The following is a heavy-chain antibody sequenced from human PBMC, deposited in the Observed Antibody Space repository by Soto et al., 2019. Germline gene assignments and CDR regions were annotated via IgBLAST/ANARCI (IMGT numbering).Heavy chain of an antibody. CDR2: IYYSGSS. V-gene: IGHV4-39*07. CDR1: GGSISSSSYY. D-gene: IGHD3-22*01. CDR3: ARDLYYYDSSGYYFDY. Sequence: SETLSLTCTVSGGSISSSSYYWVWLRQPPGQERVWIGSIYYSGSSYYNPYLKGRVTISVDTSKNLFSLKVGSVTVEDTAVYYCARDLYYYDSSGYYFDYWGQGTLVTVSS. J-gene: IGHJ4*02.